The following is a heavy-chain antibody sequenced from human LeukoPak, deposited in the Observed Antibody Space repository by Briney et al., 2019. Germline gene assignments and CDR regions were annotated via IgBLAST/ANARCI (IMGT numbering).Heavy chain of an antibody. D-gene: IGHD6-19*01. J-gene: IGHJ4*02. V-gene: IGHV3-48*01. CDR1: GFTFSSYS. Sequence: GGSLRLSCAASGFTFSSYSMNWVRQAPGKGLEWVSYISSSSSTIYYADSVKGRFTISRDNAKNSLYLQMNSLRAEDTAVYYCASSIMSGWYVWDYWGQGTLVTVSS. CDR2: ISSSSSTI. CDR3: ASSIMSGWYVWDY.